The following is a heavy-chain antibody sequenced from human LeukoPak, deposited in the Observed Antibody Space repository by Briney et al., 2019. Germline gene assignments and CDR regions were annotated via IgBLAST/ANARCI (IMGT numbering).Heavy chain of an antibody. CDR1: GLTFSSYA. CDR2: ISYDGSNK. CDR3: ARADVLRFLEWLTAPHY. J-gene: IGHJ4*02. D-gene: IGHD3-3*01. V-gene: IGHV3-30-3*01. Sequence: GGSLRLSCAASGLTFSSYAIHWVRQAPGKGLEWVAVISYDGSNKYYADSVKGRFTISRDNSKNTLYLQMNSLRAEDTAVYYCARADVLRFLEWLTAPHYWGQGTLVTVSS.